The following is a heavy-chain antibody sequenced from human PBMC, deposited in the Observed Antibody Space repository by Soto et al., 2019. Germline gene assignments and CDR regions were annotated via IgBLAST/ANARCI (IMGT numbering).Heavy chain of an antibody. V-gene: IGHV3-30*18. CDR2: ISYDGSNK. Sequence: SCAASGFTFSSYGIHWVRQAPGKGLEWVAVISYDGSNKYYADSVKGRFTISRDNSKNTLYLQMNSLRAEDTAVYYCAKDLVGATGPYYYYYGMDVWGQGTTVTVSS. CDR1: GFTFSSYG. J-gene: IGHJ6*02. CDR3: AKDLVGATGPYYYYYGMDV. D-gene: IGHD1-26*01.